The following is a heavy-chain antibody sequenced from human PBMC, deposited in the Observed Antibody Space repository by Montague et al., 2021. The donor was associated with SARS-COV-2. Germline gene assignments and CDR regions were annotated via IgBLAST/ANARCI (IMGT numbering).Heavy chain of an antibody. CDR2: VNQGGST. Sequence: SETLSLTCAVYGWSFSGYYCSWIRQPPGKGREWVGEVNQGGSTNYDPFLKSRVTISVDTSKNQFSLKLSSVFAADTAVYYCARDPGGAYGMDVWGQGTTVTVA. V-gene: IGHV4-34*01. J-gene: IGHJ6*02. CDR1: GWSFSGYY. CDR3: ARDPGGAYGMDV. D-gene: IGHD3-10*01.